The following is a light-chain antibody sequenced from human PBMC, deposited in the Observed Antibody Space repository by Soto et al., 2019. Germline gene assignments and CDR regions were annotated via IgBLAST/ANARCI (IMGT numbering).Light chain of an antibody. V-gene: IGLV2-23*02. Sequence: QSALTQTASVSGSPGQSITISCTGTSSDVGSHNLVSWYQQHPGQAPKLMIYEVTKRPLGVSTRFSASKSVNTASLTISGLQAEYDAYYYCCTYGGSRAVFGGGPQRTVL. CDR2: EVT. CDR3: CTYGGSRAV. CDR1: SSDVGSHNL. J-gene: IGLJ7*01.